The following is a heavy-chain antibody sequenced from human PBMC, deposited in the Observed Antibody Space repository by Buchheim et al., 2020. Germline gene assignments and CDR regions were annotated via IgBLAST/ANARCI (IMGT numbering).Heavy chain of an antibody. CDR2: VNQDGSET. CDR3: TRDRGWQQFDY. Sequence: EVQLVESGGGLVQTGGSLRLSCAASGFTFSDSWMTWVRQAPGKGLERVANVNQDGSETYYVDSVKGRFTISRDNAKNSLYLQMNSLRAEDTAVCYCTRDRGWQQFDYWGQGTL. V-gene: IGHV3-7*04. CDR1: GFTFSDSW. J-gene: IGHJ4*02. D-gene: IGHD5-24*01.